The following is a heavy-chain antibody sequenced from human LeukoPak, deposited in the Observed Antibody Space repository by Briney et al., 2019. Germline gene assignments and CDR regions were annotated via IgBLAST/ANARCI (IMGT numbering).Heavy chain of an antibody. CDR3: ARSGDFWSGYSPSFDY. V-gene: IGHV3-33*01. CDR2: IWYDGSNK. Sequence: HPGGSLRLSCAASGFTFSSYGMHWVRQAPGKGLEWVAVIWYDGSNKYYADSVKGRFTISGDNSKNTLYLQMNSLRAEDTAVYYCARSGDFWSGYSPSFDYWGQGTLVTVSS. J-gene: IGHJ4*02. CDR1: GFTFSSYG. D-gene: IGHD3-3*01.